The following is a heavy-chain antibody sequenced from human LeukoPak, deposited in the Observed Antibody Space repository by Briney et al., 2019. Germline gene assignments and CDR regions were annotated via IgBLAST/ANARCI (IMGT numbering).Heavy chain of an antibody. V-gene: IGHV4-59*01. D-gene: IGHD2-2*01. CDR3: AKSNRYCDSASCYEAFDI. Sequence: PSETLSLTCTVSGASISIYSWSWIRQPPGQGLGWIGYIYYSGSPNYNPSLKSRVTMSVDASKNRFSLKVSSVIAADTAVYYCAKSNRYCDSASCYEAFDIWGQGTMVTVSS. J-gene: IGHJ3*02. CDR1: GASISIYS. CDR2: IYYSGSP.